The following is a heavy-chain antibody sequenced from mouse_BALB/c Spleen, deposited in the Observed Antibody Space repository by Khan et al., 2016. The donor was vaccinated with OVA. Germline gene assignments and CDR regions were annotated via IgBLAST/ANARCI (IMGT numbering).Heavy chain of an antibody. V-gene: IGHV5-6-5*01. Sequence: EVELVESGGGSVKPGGSLKLSCAASGFTFSSYAVSWIRQTPEKRLEWVASINSGGSTYYPDSVKGRFTISRDDARNILYLQISSLRSEDTAMYYCTRLVDYWGQGTSVTVSS. J-gene: IGHJ4*01. CDR1: GFTFSSYA. CDR2: INSGGST. CDR3: TRLVDY.